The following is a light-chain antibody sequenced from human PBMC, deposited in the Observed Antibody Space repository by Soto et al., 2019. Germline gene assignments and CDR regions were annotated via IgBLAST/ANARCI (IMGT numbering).Light chain of an antibody. CDR3: QYYSGSQT. V-gene: IGKV3-20*01. CDR2: GAS. Sequence: IVLTQSPGTLSLSPGEGATLSCRASQSVNSLYFAWYQQKPGQAPRLLIYGASSRATGIPDRFSSSGSGTDFTLTISRLEPEDFAVYYCQYYSGSQTFGGGTKVEIK. CDR1: QSVNSLY. J-gene: IGKJ4*01.